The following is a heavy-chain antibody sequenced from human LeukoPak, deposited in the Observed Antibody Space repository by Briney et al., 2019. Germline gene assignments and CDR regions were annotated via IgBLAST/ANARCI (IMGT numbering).Heavy chain of an antibody. CDR2: SYWDDEK. Sequence: NASGPTLVKPTQTLTLTCTFSGFSLSTSGGGVGWIRQPPGKALEWLAVSYWDDEKRYSPSLQSRLAITTDTSRNQVVLTMTNMDPVDTATYYCAHRPPGVIRGWNNCYFDNWAPGTPVTVSS. J-gene: IGHJ4*03. D-gene: IGHD1/OR15-1a*01. CDR1: GFSLSTSGGG. V-gene: IGHV2-5*02. CDR3: AHRPPGVIRGWNNCYFDN.